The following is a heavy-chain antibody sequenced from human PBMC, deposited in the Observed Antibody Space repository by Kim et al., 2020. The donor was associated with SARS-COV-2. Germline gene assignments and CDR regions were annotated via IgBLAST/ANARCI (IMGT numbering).Heavy chain of an antibody. CDR3: AARQPIAGDYQY. Sequence: SETLSLTCAVSGGSFNLYFWSWLRQSPGKGLEWIGEILHSGTANYNPSLKSRVTTLVDTSKRQFSLRLTSVAAADTAVYYCAARQPIAGDYQYWGQGNLITVSS. V-gene: IGHV4-34*12. CDR2: ILHSGTA. J-gene: IGHJ1*01. CDR1: GGSFNLYF. D-gene: IGHD1-1*01.